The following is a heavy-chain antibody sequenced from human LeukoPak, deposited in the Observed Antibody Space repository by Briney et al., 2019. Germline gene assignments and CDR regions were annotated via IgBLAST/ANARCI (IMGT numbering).Heavy chain of an antibody. J-gene: IGHJ6*03. CDR1: GGSISSYY. CDR3: ARHFAFSYYYMDV. V-gene: IGHV4-59*08. CDR2: IYYSGST. Sequence: SETLSLTCTVSGGSISSYYWSWIRQPPGKGLEWIGYIYYSGSTNHNPSLKSRVTISVDTSKNQFSLKLSSVTAADTAVYYCARHFAFSYYYMDVWGKRTTVTVSS.